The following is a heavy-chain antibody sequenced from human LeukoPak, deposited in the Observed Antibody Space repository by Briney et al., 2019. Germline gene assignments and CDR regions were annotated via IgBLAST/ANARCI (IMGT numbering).Heavy chain of an antibody. J-gene: IGHJ3*02. CDR2: ISSSSYI. D-gene: IGHD2-2*02. CDR3: ARAYCSSTSCYTPDAFDI. CDR1: EFTFSSYS. V-gene: IGHV3-21*01. Sequence: GGSLRLSCAASEFTFSSYSMNWVRQAPGKGLEWVSSISSSSYIYYADSVKGRFTISRDNAKNSLYLQMNSLRAEDTAVYYCARAYCSSTSCYTPDAFDIWGQGTMVTVSS.